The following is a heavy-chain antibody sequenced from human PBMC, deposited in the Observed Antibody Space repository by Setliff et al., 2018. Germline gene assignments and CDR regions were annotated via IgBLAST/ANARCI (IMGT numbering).Heavy chain of an antibody. Sequence: GGSLRLSCATSGFTFSDYYMSWIRQTPGKGLEWVAYISSSGSLIYYPDSVKGRFTISRDNAKKSVDLQMNSLRAEDTAVYYCATKAVAGTGGQGTLVTVSS. J-gene: IGHJ4*02. CDR2: ISSSGSLI. V-gene: IGHV3-11*01. CDR1: GFTFSDYY. CDR3: ATKAVAGT. D-gene: IGHD6-19*01.